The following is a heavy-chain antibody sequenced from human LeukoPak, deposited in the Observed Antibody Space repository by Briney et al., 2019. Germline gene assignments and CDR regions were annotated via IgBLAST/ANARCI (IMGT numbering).Heavy chain of an antibody. V-gene: IGHV4-34*01. D-gene: IGHD6-13*01. Sequence: PSETLSLTCAVYGGSFSGYYWSWIRQPPGKGLEWIGEINHSGSTNYNPSLKSRVTISVDKSKNQFSLKLSSVTAADTAVYYCARGSSSSWYGTRWGQGTLVTVSS. CDR2: INHSGST. J-gene: IGHJ4*02. CDR1: GGSFSGYY. CDR3: ARGSSSSWYGTR.